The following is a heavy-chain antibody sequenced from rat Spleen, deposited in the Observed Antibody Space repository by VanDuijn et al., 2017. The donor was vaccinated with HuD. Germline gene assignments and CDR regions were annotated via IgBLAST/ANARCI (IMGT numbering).Heavy chain of an antibody. CDR2: IKYDGSST. J-gene: IGHJ1*01. D-gene: IGHD1-1*01. V-gene: IGHV5-29*01. Sequence: EVQLVESGGGLVQPGRSLKLSCAASGFTFSNYGMAWVRQAPTKGLEWVATIKYDGSSTYHRDSVKGRFTISRDNAKSTLYLQMDSLRSEDTATYYCARHVGYSGDWYFDFWGPGTMVTVSS. CDR1: GFTFSNYG. CDR3: ARHVGYSGDWYFDF.